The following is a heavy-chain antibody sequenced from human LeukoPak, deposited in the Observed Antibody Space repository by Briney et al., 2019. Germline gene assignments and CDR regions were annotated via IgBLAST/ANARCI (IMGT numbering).Heavy chain of an antibody. CDR3: ARIGYCSGGSCYDDDY. V-gene: IGHV4-34*01. J-gene: IGHJ4*02. Sequence: SETLSLTCAVYGGSFSGYYWSWIRQPPGKGLEWIGEINHSGSTNYNPSLKSRVTISVDTSKNQFSLKLSSVTAADTAVYYCARIGYCSGGSCYDDDYWGQGTLVTVSS. CDR1: GGSFSGYY. D-gene: IGHD2-15*01. CDR2: INHSGST.